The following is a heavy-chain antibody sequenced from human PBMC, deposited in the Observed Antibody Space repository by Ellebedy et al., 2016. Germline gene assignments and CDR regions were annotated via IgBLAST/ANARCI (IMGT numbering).Heavy chain of an antibody. D-gene: IGHD1-14*01. J-gene: IGHJ3*02. CDR3: AKDRVGGNQSPDAFDI. CDR1: GFTFSSYA. V-gene: IGHV3-30-3*01. Sequence: GESLKISXAASGFTFSSYAMHWVRQAPGKGLEWVAVISYDGSNKYYADSVKGRFTISRDYSKNTLFLQMNSLRAEDSALYYCAKDRVGGNQSPDAFDIWGQGTMVTVSS. CDR2: ISYDGSNK.